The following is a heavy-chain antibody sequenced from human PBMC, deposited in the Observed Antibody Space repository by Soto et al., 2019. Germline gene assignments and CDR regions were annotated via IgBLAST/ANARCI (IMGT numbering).Heavy chain of an antibody. J-gene: IGHJ6*02. Sequence: QVQLQESGPGLVKPSETLSLTCTVSGGSIDGYNCAWIRQPPGKALEWVGYVYYNGGSSYNPSLKSPVTLSMDPSKRRFSLQLRSVTAADTAVYYCARQGIGNLHGLVDVWGRGTTVTVSS. CDR3: ARQGIGNLHGLVDV. CDR1: GGSIDGYN. V-gene: IGHV4-59*08. CDR2: VYYNGGS. D-gene: IGHD3-10*01.